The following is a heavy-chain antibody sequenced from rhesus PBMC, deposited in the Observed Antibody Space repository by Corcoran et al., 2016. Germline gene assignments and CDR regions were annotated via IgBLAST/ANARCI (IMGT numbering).Heavy chain of an antibody. V-gene: IGHV4-73*01. CDR2: IDGNSAST. Sequence: QVKLQQWGEGLVKPSETLSLTCAVYGGSTSGYYYWSWIRQAPGKGLEWIGNIDGNSASTNYNPSLKKRVTISKDTSKNQFSLKLSSVTAADTAVYYCARESGSGYGLDSWGQGVVVTVSS. D-gene: IGHD2-33*01. J-gene: IGHJ6*01. CDR1: GGSTSGYYY. CDR3: ARESGSGYGLDS.